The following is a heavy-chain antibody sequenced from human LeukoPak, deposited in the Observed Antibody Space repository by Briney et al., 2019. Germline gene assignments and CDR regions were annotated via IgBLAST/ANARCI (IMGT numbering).Heavy chain of an antibody. V-gene: IGHV1-69*01. J-gene: IGHJ3*02. CDR2: IIPIFGTA. D-gene: IGHD2-21*01. CDR1: GGTFSSHA. Sequence: SSVKVSCKASGGTFSSHAISWVRQAPGQGLEWMGGIIPIFGTANYAQKFQGRVTITADESTSTAYMELSSLRSEDTAVYYCAGDCGGDCYSPEPDAFDIWGQGTMVTVSS. CDR3: AGDCGGDCYSPEPDAFDI.